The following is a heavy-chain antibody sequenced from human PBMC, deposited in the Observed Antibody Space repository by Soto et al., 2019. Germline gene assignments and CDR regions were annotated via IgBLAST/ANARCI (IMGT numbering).Heavy chain of an antibody. CDR3: ARGRYYDATAYSFDV. Sequence: KPSETLSLTCTVSGGAISSYYWSWIRQPPGEGLEWIGYIYYSGVTNYNPSLKSRVTILIDTSKNQFSLKLSSVTAADTAVFYCARGRYYDATAYSFDVWGRGTMGTVSS. CDR1: GGAISSYY. D-gene: IGHD3-16*01. J-gene: IGHJ3*01. CDR2: IYYSGVT. V-gene: IGHV4-59*01.